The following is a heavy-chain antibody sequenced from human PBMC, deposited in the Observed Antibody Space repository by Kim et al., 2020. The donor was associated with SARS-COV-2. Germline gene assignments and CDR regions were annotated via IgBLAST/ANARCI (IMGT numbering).Heavy chain of an antibody. D-gene: IGHD3-9*01. Sequence: SETLSLTCAVYGGSFSGYYWSWIRQPPGKGLEWIGEINHSGSTNYNPSLKSRVTISVDTSKNQFSLKLSSVTAADTAVYYCARLHFDWLLWSPRGVYGMDVWGQGTTVTVSS. V-gene: IGHV4-34*01. CDR1: GGSFSGYY. J-gene: IGHJ6*02. CDR2: INHSGST. CDR3: ARLHFDWLLWSPRGVYGMDV.